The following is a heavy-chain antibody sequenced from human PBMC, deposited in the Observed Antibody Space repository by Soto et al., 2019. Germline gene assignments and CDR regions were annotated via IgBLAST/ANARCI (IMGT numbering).Heavy chain of an antibody. D-gene: IGHD2-21*02. CDR1: GFTFSTYS. J-gene: IGHJ3*01. CDR3: SKDWTAR. V-gene: IGHV3-23*01. CDR2: LSGSGGST. Sequence: EVPLLESGGGLVQPGGSLRISCAASGFTFSTYSMPWVRRAPGKGLEWVSTLSGSGGSTYYIDSVKGRFTISRDNSKHTLYLQINRLRAEDTAICYCSKDWTARWGQGKMVAGSS.